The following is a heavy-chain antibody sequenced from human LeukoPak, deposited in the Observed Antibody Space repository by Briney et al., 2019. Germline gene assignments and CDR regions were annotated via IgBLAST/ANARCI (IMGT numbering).Heavy chain of an antibody. V-gene: IGHV1-18*01. CDR2: ISAYDGNT. J-gene: IGHJ4*02. D-gene: IGHD2-2*01. Sequence: ASETVSLTCSVYTFTMYGISWVGQGPGQGGEGVGWISAYDGNTNYAQKLQGRVTMTTDTSTSTAYMELRSLRSDDTAVYYCARVSGQLLSYSVYWGQGTLVTVSS. CDR1: VYTFTMYG. CDR3: ARVSGQLLSYSVY.